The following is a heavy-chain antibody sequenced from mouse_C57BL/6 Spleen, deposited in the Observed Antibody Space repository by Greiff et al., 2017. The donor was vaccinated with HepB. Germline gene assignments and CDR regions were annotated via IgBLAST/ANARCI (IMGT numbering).Heavy chain of an antibody. CDR1: GFTFSSYG. CDR3: ARLTGPYYFDD. CDR2: ISSGGSYT. D-gene: IGHD4-1*01. Sequence: EVQLVESGGDLVKPGGSLKLSCAASGFTFSSYGMSWVRQTPDKRLAWVATISSGGSYTYYPDSVKGRFTISRDNAKNTLYLQVSSLKSEDTAMYYCARLTGPYYFDDWGQGTTLTVSS. J-gene: IGHJ2*01. V-gene: IGHV5-6*01.